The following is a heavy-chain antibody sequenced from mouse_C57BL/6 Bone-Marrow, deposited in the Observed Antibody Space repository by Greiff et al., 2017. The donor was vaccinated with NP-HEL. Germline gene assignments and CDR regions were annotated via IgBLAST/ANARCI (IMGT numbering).Heavy chain of an antibody. CDR3: ARGEADGNSFDY. V-gene: IGHV1-82*01. D-gene: IGHD2-1*01. CDR2: IYPGDGDT. J-gene: IGHJ2*01. CDR1: GYAFSSSW. Sequence: QVQLQQSGPELVKPGASVKISCKASGYAFSSSWMNWVKQRPGKGLEWIGRIYPGDGDTNYNGKFKGKATLTADNSSSTASMQLSSLTSEDSAVDFCARGEADGNSFDYGGQGTTLTVSS.